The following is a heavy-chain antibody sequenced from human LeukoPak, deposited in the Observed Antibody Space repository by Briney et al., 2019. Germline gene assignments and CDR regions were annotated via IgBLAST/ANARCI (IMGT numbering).Heavy chain of an antibody. V-gene: IGHV1-18*01. CDR3: ARAKTLEPTPSNAFDI. CDR1: GYTFTSYG. Sequence: ASVKVSCKASGYTFTSYGYNWVRQAPGQGLEWMGWISAYNGNTNYAQKLQGRVTMTTVTSTSTVYMELRSLTSDDTAAYYCARAKTLEPTPSNAFDIWGQGTMVTVSS. CDR2: ISAYNGNT. D-gene: IGHD1-14*01. J-gene: IGHJ3*02.